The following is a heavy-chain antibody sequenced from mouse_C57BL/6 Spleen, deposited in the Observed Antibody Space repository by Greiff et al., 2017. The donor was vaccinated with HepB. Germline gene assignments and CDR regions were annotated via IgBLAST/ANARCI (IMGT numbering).Heavy chain of an antibody. CDR1: GYTFTSYG. Sequence: VNLMESGAELARPGASVKLSCKASGYTFTSYGISWVKQRTGQGLEWIGEIYPRSGNTYYNEKFKGKATLTADKSSSTAYMELRSLTSEDSAVYFCARSREGYFDYWGQGTTLTVSS. CDR3: ARSREGYFDY. V-gene: IGHV1-81*01. CDR2: IYPRSGNT. J-gene: IGHJ2*01.